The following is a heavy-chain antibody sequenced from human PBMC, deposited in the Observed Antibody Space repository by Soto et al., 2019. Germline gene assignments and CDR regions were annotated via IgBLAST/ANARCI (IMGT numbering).Heavy chain of an antibody. CDR1: GFTFSSYA. CDR2: ISYDGSNK. J-gene: IGHJ4*02. D-gene: IGHD1-26*01. CDR3: ARALDSGSYGGPFDY. V-gene: IGHV3-30-3*01. Sequence: GGSLRLSCAASGFTFSSYAMHWVRQAPGKGLEWVAVISYDGSNKYYADSVKGRFTISRDNSKNTLYLQMNSLRAEDTAVYYCARALDSGSYGGPFDYWGQGTLVTVSS.